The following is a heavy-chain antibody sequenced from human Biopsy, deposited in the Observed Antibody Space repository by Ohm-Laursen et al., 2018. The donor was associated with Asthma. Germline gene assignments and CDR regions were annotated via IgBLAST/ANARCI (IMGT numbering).Heavy chain of an antibody. Sequence: SLRLSCAASGFTFDNYTMHWVRQAPGKGLEWVTLISYDGRNTYYADSVEGRFTISRDNSKNTLFLQMSSLRSEDTAIYYCARCQVGYSGGWSLLLKKIYYSGMDVWGQGTAVTVSS. CDR2: ISYDGRNT. J-gene: IGHJ6*02. CDR1: GFTFDNYT. D-gene: IGHD6-19*01. V-gene: IGHV3-30*04. CDR3: ARCQVGYSGGWSLLLKKIYYSGMDV.